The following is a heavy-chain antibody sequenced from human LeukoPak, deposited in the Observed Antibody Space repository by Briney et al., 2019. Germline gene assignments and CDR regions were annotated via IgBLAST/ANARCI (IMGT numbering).Heavy chain of an antibody. Sequence: GRSLRLSCAASGFTFSSYWMSWVRQAPGKGLEWVANIKQDGSEKYYVDSVKGRFTISRDNAKNSLYLQMNSLRAEDTAVYYCARSIYDRGTYYFDYWGQGTLVTVSS. V-gene: IGHV3-7*01. CDR3: ARSIYDRGTYYFDY. CDR2: IKQDGSEK. J-gene: IGHJ4*02. CDR1: GFTFSSYW. D-gene: IGHD3-22*01.